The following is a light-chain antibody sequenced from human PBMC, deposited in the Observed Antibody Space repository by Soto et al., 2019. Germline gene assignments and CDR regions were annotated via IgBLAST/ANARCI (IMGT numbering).Light chain of an antibody. CDR2: SAS. Sequence: DIQLTQSPSFLSASVGDRVTITCRASQAISNNLAWYQQKPGKAPKLLICSASTLESGVPPRFSGSGSGTEFTLTISSLEPEDLATYYCQHLNGYPRTLGQGTKVEIK. CDR1: QAISNN. CDR3: QHLNGYPRT. V-gene: IGKV1-9*01. J-gene: IGKJ1*01.